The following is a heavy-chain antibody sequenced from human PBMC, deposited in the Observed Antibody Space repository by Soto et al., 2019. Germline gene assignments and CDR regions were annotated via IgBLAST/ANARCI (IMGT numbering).Heavy chain of an antibody. CDR1: GGSISSYY. CDR3: ARFGYYDSSGPHYYYYGMDV. Sequence: PSETLSLTCTVSGGSISSYYWSWIRQPPGKGLEWIGYIYYSGSTNYNPSLKSRVTISVDTSKNQFSLKLSSVTAADTAVYYCARFGYYDSSGPHYYYYGMDVWGQGTTVTVSS. CDR2: IYYSGST. V-gene: IGHV4-59*01. D-gene: IGHD3-22*01. J-gene: IGHJ6*02.